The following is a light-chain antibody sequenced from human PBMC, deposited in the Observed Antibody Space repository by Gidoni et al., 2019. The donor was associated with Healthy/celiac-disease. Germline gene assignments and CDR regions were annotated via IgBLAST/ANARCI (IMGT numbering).Light chain of an antibody. CDR3: QRSYSTPLT. Sequence: DFQMTQSPSSLSASVGDRVTITCRASQSISSYINWYQQKPGKAPKRLIYTASSLQRGVPSRFSGRGAGTEFTLTISSLRPEDFATYYCQRSYSTPLTFXGXTKVEIK. CDR1: QSISSY. J-gene: IGKJ4*01. V-gene: IGKV1-39*01. CDR2: TAS.